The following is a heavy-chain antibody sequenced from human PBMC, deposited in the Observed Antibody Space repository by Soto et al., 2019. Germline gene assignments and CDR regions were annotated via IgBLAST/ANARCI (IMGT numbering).Heavy chain of an antibody. CDR1: GFTFTRYS. CDR3: ARESEDLTSNFDY. J-gene: IGHJ4*02. CDR2: ISSTTNYL. Sequence: GSLRLSCAASGFTFTRYSMNWVRQAPGKGLEWVSSISSTTNYLYYGDSMKGRFTISRDNAKNSLYLEMNSLRAEDTAVYYCARESEDLTSNFDYWGQGTLVTVSS. V-gene: IGHV3-21*06.